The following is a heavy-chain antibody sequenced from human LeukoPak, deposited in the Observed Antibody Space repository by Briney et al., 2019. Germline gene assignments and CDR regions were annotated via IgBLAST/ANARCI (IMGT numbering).Heavy chain of an antibody. CDR2: IYYSVST. D-gene: IGHD2-8*02. Sequence: SQTLSLTCAVSGGSISSGGYSWSWIRQPPGKGLEWIGYIYYSVSTYYSPSLKSRVTISVDTSKNQFSLKLSSVTAADTAVYYCARDGGVAPHNWFDPWGQGTLVTISS. V-gene: IGHV4-30-4*07. J-gene: IGHJ5*02. CDR1: GGSISSGGYS. CDR3: ARDGGVAPHNWFDP.